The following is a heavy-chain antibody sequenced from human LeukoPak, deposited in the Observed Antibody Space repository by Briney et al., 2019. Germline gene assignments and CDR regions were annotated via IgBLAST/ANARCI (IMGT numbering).Heavy chain of an antibody. D-gene: IGHD3-10*01. J-gene: IGHJ4*02. Sequence: SETLSLTCTVSGDSISSGDYYWNWIRQPPGKGQEWIGYIYYSGSSNYNPSLKSRVTISVDTSKNQFSLNLSSVTAADTAVYYCARWYYYGSGRRQFDYWGQGTLVTVSS. V-gene: IGHV4-30-4*01. CDR3: ARWYYYGSGRRQFDY. CDR1: GDSISSGDYY. CDR2: IYYSGSS.